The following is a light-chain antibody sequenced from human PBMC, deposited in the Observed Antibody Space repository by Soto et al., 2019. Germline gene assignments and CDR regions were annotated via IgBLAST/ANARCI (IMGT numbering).Light chain of an antibody. J-gene: IGLJ1*01. CDR2: DVS. CDR1: SRDVGGYNY. Sequence: QSLLTQPASVSGAPGQSIPISCPGTSRDVGGYNYVSWYQQHPGKAPKLMIYDVSNRPSGVSNRFSGSKSGNTASLTISGLQAEDEADYYCSSYTSSSTLEGVFGTGTKVTVL. V-gene: IGLV2-14*01. CDR3: SSYTSSSTLEGV.